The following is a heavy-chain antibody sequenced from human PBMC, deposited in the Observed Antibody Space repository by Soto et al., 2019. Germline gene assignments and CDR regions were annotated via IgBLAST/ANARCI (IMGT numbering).Heavy chain of an antibody. CDR1: GGSISSYY. V-gene: IGHV4-59*01. CDR2: IYYSGST. Sequence: PSETLSLTCTVSGGSISSYYWSWIRQPPGKGLEWIGYIYYSGSTNYNPSLKSRVTISVDTSKNQFSLKLSSVTAADTAVYYCARDSSGWYGGWLDPWGQGTLVTVSS. CDR3: ARDSSGWYGGWLDP. J-gene: IGHJ5*02. D-gene: IGHD6-19*01.